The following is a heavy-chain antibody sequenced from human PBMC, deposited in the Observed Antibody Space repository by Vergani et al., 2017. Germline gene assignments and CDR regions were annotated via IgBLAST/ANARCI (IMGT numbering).Heavy chain of an antibody. CDR3: ARQRPGSGWSPGDFDD. Sequence: QLQLQQSGPGLVKPSETLILTCTVSADSISSGSYYWGWIRQPPGKSLEWIGSIYYSGLTYYNPTLKSRVAISVDTSKNQFSLKVTSVTAADTTVYFCARQRPGSGWSPGDFDDWGQGTLVTVSS. D-gene: IGHD6-19*01. CDR1: ADSISSGSYY. V-gene: IGHV4-39*01. CDR2: IYYSGLT. J-gene: IGHJ4*02.